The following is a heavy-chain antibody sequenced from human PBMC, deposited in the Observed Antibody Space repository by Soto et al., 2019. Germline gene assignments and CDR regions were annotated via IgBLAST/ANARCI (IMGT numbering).Heavy chain of an antibody. CDR1: GYSFTSYW. CDR2: IDPSDSYT. Sequence: GESLKISCKGSGYSFTSYWISWVRQMPGKGLEWMGRIDPSDSYTNYRPSFQGHVTISADKSISTAYLQWSSLKASDTAMYYCVRLLFSLPSYGQGSYQGMDVWGQATTVTVSS. J-gene: IGHJ6*02. CDR3: VRLLFSLPSYGQGSYQGMDV. V-gene: IGHV5-10-1*01. D-gene: IGHD3-10*01.